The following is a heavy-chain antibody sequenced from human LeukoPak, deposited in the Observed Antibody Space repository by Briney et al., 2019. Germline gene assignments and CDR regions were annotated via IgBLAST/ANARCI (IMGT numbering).Heavy chain of an antibody. CDR3: ARELGSDYGGYSP. J-gene: IGHJ5*02. CDR1: GGSLRSDSSF. D-gene: IGHD4-23*01. Sequence: SQTLSLTCSVSGGSLRSDSSFWRWIRQPPGTGLEWVGRIYATGNTNYNPSLERRVTISVDTSKNQFSLELTSVTAADTAVDYCARELGSDYGGYSPWGQGTLVTVSS. CDR2: IYATGNT. V-gene: IGHV4-61*02.